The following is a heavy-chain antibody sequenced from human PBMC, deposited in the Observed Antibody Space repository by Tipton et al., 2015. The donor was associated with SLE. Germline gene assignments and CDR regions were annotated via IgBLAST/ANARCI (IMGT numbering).Heavy chain of an antibody. V-gene: IGHV4-31*03. CDR2: IYYSGST. D-gene: IGHD3-10*01. Sequence: TLSLTCTVSGGSISSGGYYWSWIRQHPGKGLEWIGYIYYSGSTYYNPSLKSRVTISVDTSKNQFSLKLSSVTAADTAVYYCARDRDGDAFDIWGQGTMVTVSS. CDR1: GGSISSGGYY. J-gene: IGHJ3*02. CDR3: ARDRDGDAFDI.